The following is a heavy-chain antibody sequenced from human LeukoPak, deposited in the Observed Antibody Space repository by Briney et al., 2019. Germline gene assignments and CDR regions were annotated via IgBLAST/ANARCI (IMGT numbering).Heavy chain of an antibody. V-gene: IGHV4-59*08. J-gene: IGHJ4*02. CDR1: GGSISSYY. CDR2: IYYSGNT. Sequence: SETLSLTCTVSGGSISSYYWSWIRQPPGKGLEWTGNIYYSGNTNYNPSLKSRVTISVDTSKNQFSLKLSSVTAADTAVYYCARHGIQLWSIDYWGQGTLVTVSS. CDR3: ARHGIQLWSIDY. D-gene: IGHD5-18*01.